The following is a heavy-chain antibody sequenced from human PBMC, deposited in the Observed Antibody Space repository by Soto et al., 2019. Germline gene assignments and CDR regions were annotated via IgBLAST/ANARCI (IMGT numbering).Heavy chain of an antibody. Sequence: WGSLRLSCAASGFTFNSYGVHGVGPAPWKGLEWVSYISSSSSTIYYADSVKGRFTISRDNAKNSLSLQMNSLRAEDTAVYYCARPLYYYDSRGYYYPWGQGTLVTVS. V-gene: IGHV3-48*01. D-gene: IGHD3-22*01. CDR3: ARPLYYYDSRGYYYP. J-gene: IGHJ5*02. CDR2: ISSSSSTI. CDR1: GFTFNSYG.